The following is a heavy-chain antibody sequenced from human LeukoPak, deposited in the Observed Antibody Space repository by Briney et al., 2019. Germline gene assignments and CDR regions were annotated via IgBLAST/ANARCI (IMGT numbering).Heavy chain of an antibody. Sequence: PSETLSLTCTVSGGSISSYYWSWIRQPPGKGREWIGYIYYSGSTNYNPSLKSRVTISVDTSKNQFSLKLSSVTAADTAVYYCARGGSVAGPFDYWGQGTLVTVSS. D-gene: IGHD6-19*01. CDR1: GGSISSYY. CDR2: IYYSGST. J-gene: IGHJ4*02. V-gene: IGHV4-59*01. CDR3: ARGGSVAGPFDY.